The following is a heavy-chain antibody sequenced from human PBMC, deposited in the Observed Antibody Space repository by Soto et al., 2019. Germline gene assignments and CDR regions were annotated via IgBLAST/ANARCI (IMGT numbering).Heavy chain of an antibody. J-gene: IGHJ4*02. CDR3: ARDGRNGYDDY. D-gene: IGHD5-12*01. V-gene: IGHV3-48*01. CDR1: GFTFSSFG. Sequence: PGGSLRLSCAASGFTFSSFGMNWIRLAPGKGPEWVAYIHGSSPIIYYADSVKGRFTISRDNAKNSLFLQMNSLRAEDTAVYYCARDGRNGYDDYWGQGTQVTVSS. CDR2: IHGSSPII.